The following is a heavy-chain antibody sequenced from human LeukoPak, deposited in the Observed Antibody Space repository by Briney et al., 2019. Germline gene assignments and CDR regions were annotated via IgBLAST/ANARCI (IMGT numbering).Heavy chain of an antibody. Sequence: ASVKVSCKASGYIFTNYGFGWVRQAPGQGLEWMGWISNYNAKTNYAQKFLGRVTMTTDTSTSTGYMELRSLRSDDTAVYYCGRWSGGSEWLYHNGMDVWGQGTTVIVSS. J-gene: IGHJ6*02. CDR3: GRWSGGSEWLYHNGMDV. V-gene: IGHV1-18*01. CDR2: ISNYNAKT. CDR1: GYIFTNYG. D-gene: IGHD3-10*01.